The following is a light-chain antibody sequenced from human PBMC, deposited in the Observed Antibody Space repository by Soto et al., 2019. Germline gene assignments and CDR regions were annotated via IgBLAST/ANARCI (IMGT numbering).Light chain of an antibody. CDR3: QQYNNWIT. Sequence: EIVMTQSPATLSVSPGERATLSCRASQSISSNLAWYQQKPGQAPRLLMFRTSSRATGFPARFSGSWSGTEFTLTISSLQSEDFAVYYCQQYNNWITFGQGTRLEIK. CDR1: QSISSN. CDR2: RTS. J-gene: IGKJ5*01. V-gene: IGKV3-15*01.